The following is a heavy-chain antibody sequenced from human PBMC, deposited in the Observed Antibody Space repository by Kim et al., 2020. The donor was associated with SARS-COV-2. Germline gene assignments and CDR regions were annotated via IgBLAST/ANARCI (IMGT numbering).Heavy chain of an antibody. CDR2: INHSGST. CDR3: ARGHSGSYDYVWGSYRYRFDY. CDR1: GGSFSGYY. Sequence: SETLSLTCAVYGGSFSGYYWSWIRQPPGKGLEWIGEINHSGSTNYNPSLKSRVTISVDTSKNQFSLKLSSVTAADTAVYYCARGHSGSYDYVWGSYRYRFDYWGQGTLVTVSS. V-gene: IGHV4-34*01. D-gene: IGHD3-16*02. J-gene: IGHJ4*02.